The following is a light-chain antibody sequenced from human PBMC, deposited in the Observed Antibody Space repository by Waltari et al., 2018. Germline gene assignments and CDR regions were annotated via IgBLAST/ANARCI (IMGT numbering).Light chain of an antibody. J-gene: IGKJ4*01. CDR3: QQYHIAPRT. V-gene: IGKV3-20*01. CDR1: QTVRTTY. Sequence: EIVLTQSPGTLSLSPGERATLSCSASQTVRTTYLAWYQQKPGQAPTLLISGASSRATGIPDRFSGSGSGTDFSLTISSVEPEDFAVYYGQQYHIAPRTLGGGTKVETK. CDR2: GAS.